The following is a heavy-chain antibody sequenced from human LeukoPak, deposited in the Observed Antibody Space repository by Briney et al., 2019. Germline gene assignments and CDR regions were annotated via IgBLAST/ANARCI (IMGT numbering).Heavy chain of an antibody. Sequence: PSQTLSLTCAVSGGSINIDGYYWSWIRQYPGKGLGWMGYIYYSGSTYYNPSLKSRITISVDTSKNQFSLKLSSVTAADTAVYYCAREIPAIGSPGGRFDPWGQGALVTVSS. J-gene: IGHJ5*02. V-gene: IGHV4-31*11. CDR3: AREIPAIGSPGGRFDP. D-gene: IGHD6-13*01. CDR1: GGSINIDGYY. CDR2: IYYSGST.